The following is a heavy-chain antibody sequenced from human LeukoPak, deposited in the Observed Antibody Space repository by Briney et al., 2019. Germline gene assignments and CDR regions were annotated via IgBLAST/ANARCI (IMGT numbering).Heavy chain of an antibody. CDR1: GFTFSSYS. CDR2: ISSSSSYI. V-gene: IGHV3-21*01. J-gene: IGHJ4*02. Sequence: GWSLRLSCAASGFTFSSYSMNWVRQAPGKGLEWVASISSSSSYIYYADSVKGRFTISRDNAKNSLYLQMNSLRAEDTAVYYCARENRVGNLQYFDYWGQGTLVTVSS. D-gene: IGHD3-16*01. CDR3: ARENRVGNLQYFDY.